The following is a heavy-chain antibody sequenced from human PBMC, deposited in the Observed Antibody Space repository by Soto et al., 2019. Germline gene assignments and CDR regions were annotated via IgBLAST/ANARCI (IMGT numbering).Heavy chain of an antibody. V-gene: IGHV1-18*01. Sequence: QVHLVQSGAEVKKPGSSVRVSCKTSGYTFSNYAISWVRQAPGQGLEWMGWINTGSGYTNYAHDRVTMTKDASTSTAYLEVTSLRSDDTAIYYCARDRVYTGGSDADYWVQGTLVTGSS. J-gene: IGHJ4*02. CDR2: INTGSGYT. CDR1: GYTFSNYA. D-gene: IGHD2-8*02. CDR3: ARDRVYTGGSDADY.